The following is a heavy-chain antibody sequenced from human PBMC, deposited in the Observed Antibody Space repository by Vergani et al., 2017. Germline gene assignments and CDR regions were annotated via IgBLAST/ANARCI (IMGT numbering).Heavy chain of an antibody. CDR3: ARVAEYYDFWSGHSYYYYYMDV. Sequence: QVQLQESGPGLVKPSETLSLTCTVSGGSISSYYWSWIRQPAGKGLEWIGRIYTSGSTNYNPSLKSRVTMSVDTSKNQFSLKLSYVTAADTAVYYCARVAEYYDFWSGHSYYYYYMDVWGKGTTVTVSS. D-gene: IGHD3-3*01. CDR1: GGSISSYY. V-gene: IGHV4-4*07. CDR2: IYTSGST. J-gene: IGHJ6*03.